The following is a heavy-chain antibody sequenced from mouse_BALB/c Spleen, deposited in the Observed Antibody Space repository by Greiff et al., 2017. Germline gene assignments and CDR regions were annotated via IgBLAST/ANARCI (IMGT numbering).Heavy chain of an antibody. J-gene: IGHJ4*01. CDR3: ARDGGYYAMDY. D-gene: IGHD1-1*02. Sequence: VQGVESGAELMKPGASVKISCKATGYTFSSYWIEWVKQRPGHGLEWIGEILPGSGSTNYNEKFKGKATFTADTSSNTAYMQLSSLTSEDSAVYYCARDGGYYAMDYWGQGTSVTVSS. V-gene: IGHV1-9*01. CDR2: ILPGSGST. CDR1: GYTFSSYW.